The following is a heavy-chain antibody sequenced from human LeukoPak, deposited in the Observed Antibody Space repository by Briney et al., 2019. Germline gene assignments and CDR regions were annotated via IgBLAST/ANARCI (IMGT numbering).Heavy chain of an antibody. CDR2: INPNSGGT. Sequence: ASVKVSCKASGYTFTGYYMHWVRQAPGQGLEWMGWINPNSGGTNYAQKFQGRVTMTRDTSISTAYMELSRLRSDDTAVYYCARNVDTAMGGDYWGQGTLVTVSS. D-gene: IGHD5-18*01. J-gene: IGHJ4*02. CDR1: GYTFTGYY. V-gene: IGHV1-2*02. CDR3: ARNVDTAMGGDY.